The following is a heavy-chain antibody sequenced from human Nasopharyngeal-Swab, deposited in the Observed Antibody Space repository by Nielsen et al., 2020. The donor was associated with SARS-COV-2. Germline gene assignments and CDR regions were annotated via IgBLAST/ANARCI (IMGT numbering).Heavy chain of an antibody. CDR1: GCTFTSYD. D-gene: IGHD4-23*01. CDR3: ARGDTGVLGMDV. V-gene: IGHV1-8*01. J-gene: IGHJ6*02. CDR2: MNPNSGNT. Sequence: ASVKVSCKASGCTFTSYDINWVRQATGQGLEWMGWMNPNSGNTGYAQKFQGRVTMTRNTSISTAYMELSSLRSEDTAVYYCARGDTGVLGMDVWGQGTTVTVSS.